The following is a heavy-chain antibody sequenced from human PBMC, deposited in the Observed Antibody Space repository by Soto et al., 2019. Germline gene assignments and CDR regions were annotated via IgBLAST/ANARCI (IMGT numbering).Heavy chain of an antibody. CDR3: ARVDIVVVPAAPGMAV. D-gene: IGHD2-2*03. J-gene: IGHJ6*02. CDR1: GGSFSGYY. Sequence: SETLSLTCAVYGGSFSGYYWSWIRQPPGKGLEWIGEINHSGSTNYNPSLKSRVTISVDTSKNQFSLKLSSVTAADTAVYYRARVDIVVVPAAPGMAVWGQGTKVTV. V-gene: IGHV4-34*01. CDR2: INHSGST.